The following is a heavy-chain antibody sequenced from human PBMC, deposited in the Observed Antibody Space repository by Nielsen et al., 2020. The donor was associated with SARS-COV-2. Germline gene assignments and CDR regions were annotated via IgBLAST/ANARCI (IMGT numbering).Heavy chain of an antibody. V-gene: IGHV4-34*01. CDR1: GGSLNDYY. CDR2: IDHRGRT. Sequence: SETLSLTCAVYGGSLNDYYWSWIRQPPGKGLEWIGEIDHRGRTSYNPSLKSRVTISVDTSKNQFSLKLSSVTAADTALYYCARERVGGITIFGVVTRYGMDVWGQGTTVTVSS. CDR3: ARERVGGITIFGVVTRYGMDV. D-gene: IGHD3-3*01. J-gene: IGHJ6*02.